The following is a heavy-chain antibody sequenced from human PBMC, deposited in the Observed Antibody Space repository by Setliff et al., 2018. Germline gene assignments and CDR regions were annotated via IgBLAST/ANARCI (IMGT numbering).Heavy chain of an antibody. J-gene: IGHJ4*02. CDR1: GYSFSTYW. CDR2: LKPGDSGI. D-gene: IGHD5-18*01. CDR3: ARLTPMADFDY. Sequence: PGESLKISCEGSGYSFSTYWIGWVRQMPGKGLEWMGILKPGDSGIRYSPSFQGQVTLSADTSIATAYLHWTSLKASDTAMYYCARLTPMADFDYWGQGTRVTVSS. V-gene: IGHV5-51*01.